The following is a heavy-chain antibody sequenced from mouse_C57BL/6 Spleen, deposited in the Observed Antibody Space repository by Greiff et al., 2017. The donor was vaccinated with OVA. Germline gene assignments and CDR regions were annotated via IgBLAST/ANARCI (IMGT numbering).Heavy chain of an antibody. CDR1: GFSLTSYG. CDR3: AIYDGYYVSAMDY. V-gene: IGHV2-4*01. D-gene: IGHD2-3*01. CDR2: IWSGGST. Sequence: QVQLKESGPGLVQPSQSLSITCTVSGFSLTSYGVHWVRQPPGKGLEWLGVIWSGGSTDYNAAFISRLSISKDNSKSQVFFKMNSLQADDTAIYYCAIYDGYYVSAMDYWGQGTSVTVSS. J-gene: IGHJ4*01.